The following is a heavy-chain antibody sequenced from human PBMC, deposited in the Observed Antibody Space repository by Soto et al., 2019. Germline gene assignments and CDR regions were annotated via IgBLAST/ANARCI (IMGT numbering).Heavy chain of an antibody. D-gene: IGHD2-15*01. CDR1: GGSIRRSDSC. CDR3: ARLGYCSGGSCYPYYYYYMDV. Sequence: SETLSLTCSVSGGSIRRSDSCWSLVRQFPGKGLEWIAYITDYGRTDYNPSLKSRTTISIDTSKNQFFLNLTSVTAADTAVYFCARLGYCSGGSCYPYYYYYMDVWGKGTTVTVXS. V-gene: IGHV4-31*03. J-gene: IGHJ6*03. CDR2: ITDYGRT.